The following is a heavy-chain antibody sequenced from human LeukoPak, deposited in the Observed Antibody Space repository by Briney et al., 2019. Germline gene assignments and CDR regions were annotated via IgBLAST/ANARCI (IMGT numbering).Heavy chain of an antibody. CDR1: GVTSNY. Sequence: PGGSLRLSCAASGVTSNYMTWVRQAPGKGLEWVSVIYNGGTTYYADSVKGRFTISRDNSKSTLFVYLQMNSLRTDDTALYYCAGGGKAARSLAYWGQGALVTVSS. V-gene: IGHV3-66*02. CDR2: IYNGGTT. J-gene: IGHJ4*02. D-gene: IGHD6-6*01. CDR3: AGGGKAARSLAY.